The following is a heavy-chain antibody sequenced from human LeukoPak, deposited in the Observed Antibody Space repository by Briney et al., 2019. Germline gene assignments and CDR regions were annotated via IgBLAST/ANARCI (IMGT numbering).Heavy chain of an antibody. CDR1: GFTFSSYA. Sequence: GGSLRLSCAASGFTFSSYAMSWVRQAPGKGLEWVSAISGSGGSTYYADSVKGRFTISRDNSKNTLYLQMNSLRAEDTAVYYCAKDNYRLWYYYGMDVWGQGTTVTVSS. V-gene: IGHV3-23*01. CDR2: ISGSGGST. D-gene: IGHD4-11*01. J-gene: IGHJ6*02. CDR3: AKDNYRLWYYYGMDV.